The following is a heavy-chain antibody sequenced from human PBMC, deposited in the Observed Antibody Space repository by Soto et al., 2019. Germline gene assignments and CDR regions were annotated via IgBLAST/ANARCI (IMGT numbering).Heavy chain of an antibody. CDR1: GGSFSGYY. Sequence: QVQLHQWGAGLLKPSETLSLTCAVYGGSFSGYYWNWIRQPPGKGLEWIGEITHTGSTDYSPSLKSRVTISVDTSKYQFFLRLTSVTAADTAVYYCVGLRGPLKLNNLIDPWGQGTQVIVSS. V-gene: IGHV4-34*01. CDR2: ITHTGST. CDR3: VGLRGPLKLNNLIDP. J-gene: IGHJ5*02. D-gene: IGHD3-10*01.